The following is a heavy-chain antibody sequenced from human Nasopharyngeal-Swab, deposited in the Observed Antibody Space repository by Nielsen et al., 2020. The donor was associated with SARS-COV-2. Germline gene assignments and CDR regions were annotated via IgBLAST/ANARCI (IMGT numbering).Heavy chain of an antibody. CDR3: AAKAGSSWSFDP. CDR1: GFTFTSSA. V-gene: IGHV1-58*02. J-gene: IGHJ5*02. CDR2: IVVGSGNT. Sequence: SAKVSCKASGFTFTSSAMQWLRQARGQRLEWIGWIVVGSGNTNYAQKFQERVTITRDMSTSTAYMELSSLRSEDTAVYYCAAKAGSSWSFDPWGQGTLVTVSS. D-gene: IGHD6-13*01.